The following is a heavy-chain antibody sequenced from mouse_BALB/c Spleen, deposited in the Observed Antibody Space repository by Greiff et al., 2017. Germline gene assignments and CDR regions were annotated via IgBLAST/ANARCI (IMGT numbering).Heavy chain of an antibody. CDR3: AREMRGLDY. CDR1: GYTFTSYW. V-gene: IGHV1-69*02. CDR2: IDPSDSET. J-gene: IGHJ2*01. Sequence: VQLQQPGAELVKPGAPVKLSCKASGYTFTSYWMNWVKQRPGRGLEWIGRIDPSDSETHYNQKFKDKATLTVDKSSSTAYIQLSSLTSEDSAVYYCAREMRGLDYWGQGTTLTVSS.